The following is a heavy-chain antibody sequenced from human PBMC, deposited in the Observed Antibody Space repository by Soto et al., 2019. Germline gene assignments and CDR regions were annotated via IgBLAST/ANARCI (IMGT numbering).Heavy chain of an antibody. Sequence: SVKVSCKASGGTFSSYAISWVRQAPGQGLEWMGGIIPIFGTANYAQKFQGRVTITADESTSTAYMELSSLGSEDTAVYYCASFVPRNYYYGMAVWGQGTTVTVSS. CDR3: ASFVPRNYYYGMAV. V-gene: IGHV1-69*13. D-gene: IGHD2-2*01. CDR1: GGTFSSYA. CDR2: IIPIFGTA. J-gene: IGHJ6*02.